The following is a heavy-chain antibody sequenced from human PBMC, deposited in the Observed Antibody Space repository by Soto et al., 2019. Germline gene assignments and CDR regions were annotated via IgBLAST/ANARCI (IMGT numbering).Heavy chain of an antibody. CDR1: GFTFSSYS. Sequence: GGSLRLSCAASGFTFSSYSMNWVRQAPGKGLEWVSSISSSSSYIYYADSVKGRFTISRDNAKNSLYLQMNSLRAEDTAVYYCARDKDDFWSGLAYYYYGMDVWGQGTTVTVSS. J-gene: IGHJ6*02. V-gene: IGHV3-21*01. D-gene: IGHD3-3*01. CDR3: ARDKDDFWSGLAYYYYGMDV. CDR2: ISSSSSYI.